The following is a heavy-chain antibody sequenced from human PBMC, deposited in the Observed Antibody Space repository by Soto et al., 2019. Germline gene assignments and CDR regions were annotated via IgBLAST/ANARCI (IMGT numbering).Heavy chain of an antibody. J-gene: IGHJ6*02. V-gene: IGHV1-18*01. D-gene: IGHD2-15*01. CDR3: ARGGGFSPYYYNFDV. Sequence: ASVKVSCKASGYTFTSYGISWVRQAPGQGLEWMGWISAYNGNTNYAQKLQGRVTMTSDTSSSTVYMELSSLRSEDTAVYYCARGGGFSPYYYNFDVWGQGTTVTVYS. CDR1: GYTFTSYG. CDR2: ISAYNGNT.